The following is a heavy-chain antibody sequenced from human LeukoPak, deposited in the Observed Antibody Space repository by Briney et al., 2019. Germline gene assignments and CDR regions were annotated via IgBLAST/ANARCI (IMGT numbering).Heavy chain of an antibody. CDR1: GFTFSTYY. V-gene: IGHV3-23*01. Sequence: GGSLRLSCAASGFTFSTYYLTWVRQAPGKGLEWVSGISGSGGSTYYADSVRGRFTISRDNSKNTLYLQVNSLRAEDTAVYYCAKGRIAALYCLDYWGQGTLVTVSS. CDR3: AKGRIAALYCLDY. D-gene: IGHD6-13*01. J-gene: IGHJ4*02. CDR2: ISGSGGST.